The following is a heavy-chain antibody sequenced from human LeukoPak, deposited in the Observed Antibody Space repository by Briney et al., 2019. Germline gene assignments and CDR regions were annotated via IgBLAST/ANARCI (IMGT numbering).Heavy chain of an antibody. J-gene: IGHJ4*02. Sequence: GGSLRLSCAASGFIFSNYAMHWVRQAPGKGLEWVALISSDGSKTYHADSVKGRFSISRDNSKNTLYLQLNSLRAEDTSVYYCARDSTYWYDSGSSGPHYFDYWGQGTLVSVPS. V-gene: IGHV3-30*01. CDR2: ISSDGSKT. CDR1: GFIFSNYA. CDR3: ARDSTYWYDSGSSGPHYFDY. D-gene: IGHD3-10*01.